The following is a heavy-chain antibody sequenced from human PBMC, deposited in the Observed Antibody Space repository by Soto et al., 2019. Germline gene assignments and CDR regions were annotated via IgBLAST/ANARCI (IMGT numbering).Heavy chain of an antibody. CDR1: GYIFTAYS. V-gene: IGHV1-2*02. D-gene: IGHD6-19*01. Sequence: ASVKVSCKASGYIFTAYSMHWVRQAPGQGLEWVGWFNPNSGDTIYAQKFQGRVTLTGDTSISTAYMELYSLTSDDTAVYYCAREASAVISLDYWGQGALVTVSS. CDR2: FNPNSGDT. J-gene: IGHJ4*02. CDR3: AREASAVISLDY.